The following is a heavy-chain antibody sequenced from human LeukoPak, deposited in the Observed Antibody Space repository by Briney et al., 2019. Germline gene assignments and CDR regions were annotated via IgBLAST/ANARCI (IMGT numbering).Heavy chain of an antibody. J-gene: IGHJ4*02. CDR3: ARGARYDSSGYYVY. D-gene: IGHD3-22*01. CDR1: GFTFSSYA. V-gene: IGHV3-30*04. Sequence: GGSLRLSCAASGFTFSSYAMHWVRQAPGKGLEWVAVISYDGSNKYYADSVKGRFTISRDNSKNTLYLQMNSLRAEDTAVYYCARGARYDSSGYYVYWGQGTLVTVSS. CDR2: ISYDGSNK.